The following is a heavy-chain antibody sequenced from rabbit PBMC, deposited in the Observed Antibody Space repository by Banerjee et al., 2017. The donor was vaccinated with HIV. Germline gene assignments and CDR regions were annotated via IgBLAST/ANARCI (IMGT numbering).Heavy chain of an antibody. J-gene: IGHJ4*01. Sequence: QEQLVEYGGDLVQPEGSLTLTCKASGFSFSSSYWICWVRQAPGKGLEWIACIDTGSSGSTYYASWAKGRFTISKTSSTTVTLQMTSLTAADTATYFCARDPLFYAGSRRNLWGPGTLVTVS. CDR2: IDTGSSGST. CDR3: ARDPLFYAGSRRNL. V-gene: IGHV1S45*01. CDR1: GFSFSSSYW. D-gene: IGHD4-2*01.